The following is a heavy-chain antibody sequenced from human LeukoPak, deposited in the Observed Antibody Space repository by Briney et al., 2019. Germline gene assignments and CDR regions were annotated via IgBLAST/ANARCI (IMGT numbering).Heavy chain of an antibody. CDR3: ARARYSSGWYPGNWFDP. Sequence: PSETLSLTCTVSGGSISSYYWSWIRQPPGKGLEWIGYIYYSGSTNYNPSLKSRVTISVDTSKNQFSLKLSSVTAADTAVYYCARARYSSGWYPGNWFDPWGQGTLVTVSS. CDR2: IYYSGST. V-gene: IGHV4-59*01. J-gene: IGHJ5*02. CDR1: GGSISSYY. D-gene: IGHD6-19*01.